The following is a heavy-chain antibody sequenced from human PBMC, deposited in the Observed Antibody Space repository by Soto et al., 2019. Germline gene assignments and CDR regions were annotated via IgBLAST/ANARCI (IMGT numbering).Heavy chain of an antibody. CDR1: GGSISSYY. CDR2: IYISGST. Sequence: SETLSLTCTVSGGSISSYYWSWIRKPAGKGLEWIGRIYISGSTNYNPSLKSRVTMSVDTSKKQFPLKLSSVTAADTAVYYCAKSGGYSSGWYYFDYWGQGTLVTVSS. V-gene: IGHV4-4*07. J-gene: IGHJ4*02. CDR3: AKSGGYSSGWYYFDY. D-gene: IGHD6-19*01.